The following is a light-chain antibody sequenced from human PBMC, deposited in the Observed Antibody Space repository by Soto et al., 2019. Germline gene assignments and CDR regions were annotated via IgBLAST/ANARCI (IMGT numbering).Light chain of an antibody. Sequence: DIQMTQSPSTLSASVGDRVTITCRASQSISSWLAWYQQKPGKAPKLLINGASSLESGVPSRFSGSGSVTEFTLTIDSLQPDDFATYYCQQYSSSSPTFGQGTKLEIK. J-gene: IGKJ2*01. CDR2: GAS. V-gene: IGKV1-5*01. CDR1: QSISSW. CDR3: QQYSSSSPT.